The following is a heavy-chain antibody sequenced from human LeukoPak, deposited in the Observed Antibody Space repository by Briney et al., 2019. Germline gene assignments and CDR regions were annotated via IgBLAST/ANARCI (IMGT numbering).Heavy chain of an antibody. V-gene: IGHV3-48*01. CDR1: GFTFSSYS. CDR2: ISSSSSTI. Sequence: GGSLRLSCAASGFTFSSYSMNWVRQTPGKGLEWVSYISSSSSTIYYADSVKGRFTISRDNAKNSLYLQMSSLRAEDTAVYYCARTLRFLEWYSVWGQGTLVTVSS. J-gene: IGHJ4*02. D-gene: IGHD3-3*01. CDR3: ARTLRFLEWYSV.